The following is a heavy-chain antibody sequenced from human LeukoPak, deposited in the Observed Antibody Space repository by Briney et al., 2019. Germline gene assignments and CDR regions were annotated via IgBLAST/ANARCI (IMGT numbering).Heavy chain of an antibody. V-gene: IGHV4-39*07. CDR1: RGSVSSGSYY. CDR2: INHSGST. CDR3: ARREGYDILTGYYADY. J-gene: IGHJ4*02. Sequence: PSETLSLTCTVSRGSVSSGSYYWSWIRQPPGKGLEWIGEINHSGSTNYNPSLKSRVTISVDTSRNQFSLKLSSVTAADTAVYYCARREGYDILTGYYADYWGQGTLVTVSS. D-gene: IGHD3-9*01.